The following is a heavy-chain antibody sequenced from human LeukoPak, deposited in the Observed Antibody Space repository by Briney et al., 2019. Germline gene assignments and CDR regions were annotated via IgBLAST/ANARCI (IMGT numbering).Heavy chain of an antibody. V-gene: IGHV4-59*08. Sequence: SETLSLTCTVSGGSVSSYYWSWIRQPPGKGQEWIGYIYYSGSTIYNPSLKSRVSISADTSKNQFSLNLSSVTAADTAVYYCARHGGGGSTWYGLFDDWGQGTLITVSS. D-gene: IGHD6-13*01. J-gene: IGHJ4*02. CDR1: GGSVSSYY. CDR3: ARHGGGGSTWYGLFDD. CDR2: IYYSGST.